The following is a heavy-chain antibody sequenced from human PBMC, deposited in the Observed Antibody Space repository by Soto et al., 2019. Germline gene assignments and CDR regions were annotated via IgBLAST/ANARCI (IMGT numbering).Heavy chain of an antibody. Sequence: EVHLLESGGDVVQPGRSLRLSCAASGFTFSNYAMNWIRQAPGKGLKWLSSISANGRNAYYADSVKGRFTISRDRSKNTLYLQLDSLRVEDTAISFCAKELSSLGWLALGAPFDSWGQGTLVTVSS. CDR1: GFTFSNYA. D-gene: IGHD3-22*01. V-gene: IGHV3-23*01. J-gene: IGHJ4*02. CDR3: AKELSSLGWLALGAPFDS. CDR2: ISANGRNA.